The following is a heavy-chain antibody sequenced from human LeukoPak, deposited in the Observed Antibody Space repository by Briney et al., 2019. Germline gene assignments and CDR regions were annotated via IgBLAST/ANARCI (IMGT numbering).Heavy chain of an antibody. J-gene: IGHJ4*02. CDR3: ARSRNVVPAAPFDY. CDR1: GFTFSSYA. Sequence: PGGSLRLSCAASGFTFSSYAMSWVRQPPGKGLEWIGEINHSGSTNYNPSLKSRDTISVDTSKNQFSLKLSSVTAADTAVYYCARSRNVVPAAPFDYWGQGTLVTVSS. CDR2: INHSGST. V-gene: IGHV4-34*01. D-gene: IGHD2-2*01.